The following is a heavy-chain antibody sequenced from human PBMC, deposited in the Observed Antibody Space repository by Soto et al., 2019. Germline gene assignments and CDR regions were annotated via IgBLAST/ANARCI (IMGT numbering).Heavy chain of an antibody. Sequence: ASVKVSCKASDYTFTSYIISWVRQAPGLGLEWMGWISPYSGNAKYAQKLQGRVTMTTDTSSSTAYLELRSLRSDDTAVYYCARVASLGSAFNIWGQGTMVTVSS. J-gene: IGHJ3*02. CDR3: ARVASLGSAFNI. CDR1: DYTFTSYI. V-gene: IGHV1-18*04. CDR2: ISPYSGNA. D-gene: IGHD7-27*01.